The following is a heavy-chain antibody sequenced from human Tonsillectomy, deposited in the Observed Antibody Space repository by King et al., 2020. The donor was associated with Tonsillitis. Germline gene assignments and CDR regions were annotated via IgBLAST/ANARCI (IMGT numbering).Heavy chain of an antibody. CDR1: GFTFSDYY. V-gene: IGHV3-11*01. D-gene: IGHD3-22*01. CDR3: ARDAHYDSSGYYGY. J-gene: IGHJ4*02. Sequence: QLVQSGGGLVKPGGSLRLSCAASGFTFSDYYMSWIRQAPGKWLVWVSYIISSGSTIYYADLVKGRFTISSDNAKNTLYLQMKSLRAEDTAVYYCARDAHYDSSGYYGYWGQGTLVTVSS. CDR2: IISSGSTI.